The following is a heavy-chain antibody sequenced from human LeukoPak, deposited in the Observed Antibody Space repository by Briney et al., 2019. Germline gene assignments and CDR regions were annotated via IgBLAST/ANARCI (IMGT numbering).Heavy chain of an antibody. V-gene: IGHV3-23*01. J-gene: IGHJ4*02. CDR1: GFTFSNYA. Sequence: PGRSLRLSCAASGFTFSNYAMNWVRQAPGKGLEWVSGISGSDGSTYYADSVKGRFTISRDNSKNTLYLQMNSLRAEDTAVYFCAKDPFGYGSGSPRYFDYWGQGTLVTVSS. CDR2: ISGSDGST. D-gene: IGHD3-10*01. CDR3: AKDPFGYGSGSPRYFDY.